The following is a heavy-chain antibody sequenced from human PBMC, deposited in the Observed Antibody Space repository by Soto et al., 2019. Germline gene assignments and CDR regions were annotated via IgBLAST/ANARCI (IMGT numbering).Heavy chain of an antibody. V-gene: IGHV3-11*01. CDR2: ISDSGSTI. CDR3: ATEEGKGYPSYYSYAVDV. CDR1: GFTFSDYY. Sequence: QVQLVESGGGLVKPGGSLRLSCAASGFTFSDYYMTWIRQAPGKGLEWVSYISDSGSTIYYADSVKGRFTISRDNAKNTLNQHRSSLSAEDTAVYYCATEEGKGYPSYYSYAVDVWGQGTTVTVS. D-gene: IGHD5-12*01. J-gene: IGHJ6*02.